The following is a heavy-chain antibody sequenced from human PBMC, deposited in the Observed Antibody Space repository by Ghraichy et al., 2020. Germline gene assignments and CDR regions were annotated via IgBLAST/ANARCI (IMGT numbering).Heavy chain of an antibody. V-gene: IGHV3-13*01. CDR2: IGTAGDT. J-gene: IGHJ6*02. CDR3: ARDRRTYAPPGYCSGGSCYSYYGMDV. CDR1: GFTFSSYD. D-gene: IGHD2-15*01. Sequence: GGSLRLSCAASGFTFSSYDMHWVRQATGKGLEWVSAIGTAGDTYYPGSVKGRFTISRENAKNSLYLQMNSLRAGDTAVYYCARDRRTYAPPGYCSGGSCYSYYGMDVWGQGTTVTVSS.